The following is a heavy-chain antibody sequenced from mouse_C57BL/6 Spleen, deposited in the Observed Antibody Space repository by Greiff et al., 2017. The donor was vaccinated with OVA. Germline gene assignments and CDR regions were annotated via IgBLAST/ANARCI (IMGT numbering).Heavy chain of an antibody. D-gene: IGHD4-1*01. CDR1: GYTFTDYY. J-gene: IGHJ2*01. CDR3: AREKLGGYYFDY. Sequence: VQLQQSGAELVRPGASVKLSCKASGYTFTDYYINWVKQRPGQGLEWIARIYPGSGKTYYNEKFKGKATLTAEKSSSTAYMQLSSLTSEDSAVYFCAREKLGGYYFDYWGQGTTLTVSS. CDR2: IYPGSGKT. V-gene: IGHV1-76*01.